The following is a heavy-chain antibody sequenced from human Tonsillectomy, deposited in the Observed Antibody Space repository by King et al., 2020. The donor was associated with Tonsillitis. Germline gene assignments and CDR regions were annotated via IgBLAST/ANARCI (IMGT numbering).Heavy chain of an antibody. Sequence: QLVQSGAEVKKPGASVTVSCQASGYTFTDYYIHWVRQAPGQGLEWMGWINPNSGDAKSAQRFQGRVTMTRDTSISTAYMDLTRLRSDDTAVYYCARACRGCSCSDGGGDFWGQGTLVTVSS. CDR3: ARACRGCSCSDGGGDF. CDR2: INPNSGDA. CDR1: GYTFTDYY. J-gene: IGHJ4*02. V-gene: IGHV1-2*02. D-gene: IGHD2-15*01.